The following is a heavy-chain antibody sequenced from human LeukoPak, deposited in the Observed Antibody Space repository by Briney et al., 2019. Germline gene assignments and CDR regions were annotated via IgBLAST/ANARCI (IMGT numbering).Heavy chain of an antibody. Sequence: SETLSLTCSASGGPVSSLFWSWIRQPAGRELEWLGRMFANGNANYSPSLKSRISMSVDTSTSQFSLTLTSVTAADTAIYYCARDIVAASSDGFDVWGQGTTVIVSS. CDR2: MFANGNA. V-gene: IGHV4-4*07. J-gene: IGHJ3*01. D-gene: IGHD2-21*01. CDR3: ARDIVAASSDGFDV. CDR1: GGPVSSLF.